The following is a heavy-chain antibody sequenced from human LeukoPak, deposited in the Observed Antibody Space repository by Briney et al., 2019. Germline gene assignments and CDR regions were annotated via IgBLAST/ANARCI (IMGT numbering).Heavy chain of an antibody. V-gene: IGHV3-53*05. Sequence: PGGSLRLSCAASGFTVSSNYMSWVRQAPGKGLEWVSVIYSGGSTYYADSVKGRFTISRDNSRNTLYLQMNSLRAEDTAVYSCAKDRSGSYCIDYWGQGTLVAVST. CDR1: GFTVSSNY. CDR3: AKDRSGSYCIDY. J-gene: IGHJ4*02. D-gene: IGHD1-26*01. CDR2: IYSGGST.